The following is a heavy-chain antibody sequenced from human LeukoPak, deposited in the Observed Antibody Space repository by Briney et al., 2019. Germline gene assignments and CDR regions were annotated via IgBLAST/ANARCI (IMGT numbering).Heavy chain of an antibody. CDR1: GFTFSRYA. D-gene: IGHD3-3*01. J-gene: IGHJ4*02. CDR2: ISYDGSDK. Sequence: GGSLRLSCVASGFTFSRYAMHWVRQAPGKGLECVAIISYDGSDKYYADSVKGRFTISRDDSKNTLYLQMKSLRPEDTALYFCARETDFWSGYYPPDYWGQGTLVTVSS. CDR3: ARETDFWSGYYPPDY. V-gene: IGHV3-30*01.